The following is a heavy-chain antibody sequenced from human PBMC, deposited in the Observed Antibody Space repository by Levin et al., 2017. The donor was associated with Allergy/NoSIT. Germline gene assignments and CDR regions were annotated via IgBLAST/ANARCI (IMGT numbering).Heavy chain of an antibody. J-gene: IGHJ6*02. V-gene: IGHV4-31*03. CDR3: ARDNVVPARGQYYYYGMDV. CDR2: IFYSGST. Sequence: PSETLSLTCTVSGGSISSGGYYWSWIRQHPGKGLEWIGYIFYSGSTYYNPSLKSRVTISVDTSKNQFSLKLSSVTAADTAVYYCARDNVVPARGQYYYYGMDVWGQGTTVTVSS. CDR1: GGSISSGGYY. D-gene: IGHD2-2*01.